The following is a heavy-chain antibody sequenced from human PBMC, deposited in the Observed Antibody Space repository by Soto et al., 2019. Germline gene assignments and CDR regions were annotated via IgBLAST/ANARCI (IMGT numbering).Heavy chain of an antibody. CDR2: ISSNGGST. D-gene: IGHD4-17*01. J-gene: IGHJ4*02. V-gene: IGHV3-64D*06. Sequence: GGSLRLSCSASGFTFSSYAMHWVRQAPGKGLEYVSAISSNGGSTYYADSVKGRFTISRDNSKNTLYLQMSSLRAEDTAVYYWLKCMWSSWFGDYPPRTVDYWGQGTLVTAPQ. CDR1: GFTFSSYA. CDR3: LKCMWSSWFGDYPPRTVDY.